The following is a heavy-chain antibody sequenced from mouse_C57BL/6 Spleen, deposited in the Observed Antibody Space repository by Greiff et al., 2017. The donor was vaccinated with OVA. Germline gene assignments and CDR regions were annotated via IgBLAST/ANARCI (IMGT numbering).Heavy chain of an antibody. V-gene: IGHV1-69*01. Sequence: VQLVESGAELVMPGASVKLSCKASGYTFTSYWMPWVKQRPGQGLEWIGEIDPSDSYTNYNQKFKGKSTLTVDKSSSTAYMQLSSLTSEDSAVYYCARFYEGFAYWGQGTLVTVSA. J-gene: IGHJ3*01. CDR3: ARFYEGFAY. CDR2: IDPSDSYT. D-gene: IGHD1-1*01. CDR1: GYTFTSYW.